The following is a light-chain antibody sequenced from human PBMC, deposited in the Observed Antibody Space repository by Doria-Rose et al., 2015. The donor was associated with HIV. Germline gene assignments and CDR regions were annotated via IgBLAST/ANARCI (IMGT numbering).Light chain of an antibody. CDR2: DAS. CDR1: QRVKSSY. CDR3: QQYGTSRGT. V-gene: IGKV3-20*01. Sequence: TQSPGTLSLSPGERATLSCRASQRVKSSYLAWYQQKPGQAPRLLIYDASTRATGIPDRCSGSVSGTDFTLTISRLEPEDVAAYYCQQYGTSRGTFGQGTRLEIK. J-gene: IGKJ5*01.